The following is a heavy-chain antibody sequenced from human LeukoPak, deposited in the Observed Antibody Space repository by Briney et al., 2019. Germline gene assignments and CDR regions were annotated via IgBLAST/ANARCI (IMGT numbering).Heavy chain of an antibody. V-gene: IGHV3-30*18. CDR3: AKQWSGTAVAFRVDY. J-gene: IGHJ4*02. Sequence: GGSLRLSCAASGFTFSSYDMLWVRQAPGKGLEWVAVISYDGSNKYYVDSVKGRFTISRDNSKNTLYLQMNSLRPEDTAVYYCAKQWSGTAVAFRVDYWGQGTLVTVSS. CDR1: GFTFSSYD. D-gene: IGHD6-19*01. CDR2: ISYDGSNK.